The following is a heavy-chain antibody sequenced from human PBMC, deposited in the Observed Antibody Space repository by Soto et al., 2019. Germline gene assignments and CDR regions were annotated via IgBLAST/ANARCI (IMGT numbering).Heavy chain of an antibody. CDR1: GGSISSYY. CDR2: IYYSGST. V-gene: IGHV4-59*01. J-gene: IGHJ6*02. Sequence: SETLSLTCTVSGGSISSYYWSWIRQPPGKGLEWIGYIYYSGSTNYNPSLNTRVTISVDTSKNQFSLNLISVTAAGTAVYYCARDLSGGPYSKDYYYGMDVWGQGTTVTVSS. D-gene: IGHD4-4*01. CDR3: ARDLSGGPYSKDYYYGMDV.